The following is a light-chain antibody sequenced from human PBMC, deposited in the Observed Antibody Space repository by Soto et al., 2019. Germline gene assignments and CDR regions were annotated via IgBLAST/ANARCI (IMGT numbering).Light chain of an antibody. J-gene: IGKJ1*01. V-gene: IGKV3-20*01. Sequence: EIVLTQSPGTLSLSLGERATLSCRASQSVSSSDLAWYQQKPGQAPRLLIYGASSRATGIPDRFSGSGSGIDFTLIISRLEPEDFAVYYCQHYGSSRTFGQGTKVEIK. CDR1: QSVSSSD. CDR2: GAS. CDR3: QHYGSSRT.